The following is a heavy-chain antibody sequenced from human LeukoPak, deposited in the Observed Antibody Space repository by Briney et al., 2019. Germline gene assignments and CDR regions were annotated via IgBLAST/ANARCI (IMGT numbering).Heavy chain of an antibody. CDR3: ARARITMVRGAKGYYYYYMDV. CDR1: GGSIRSNY. J-gene: IGHJ6*03. V-gene: IGHV4-34*01. CDR2: INHSGST. D-gene: IGHD3-10*01. Sequence: SDTLSLTCTVSGGSIRSNYWSWIRQPPGKGLEWIGEINHSGSTNYNPSLKSRVTISVDTSKNQFSLKLSSVTAADTAVYYCARARITMVRGAKGYYYYYMDVWGKGTTVTVSS.